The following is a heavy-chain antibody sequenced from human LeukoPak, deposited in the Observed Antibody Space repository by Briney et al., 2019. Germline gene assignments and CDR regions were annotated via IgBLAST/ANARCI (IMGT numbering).Heavy chain of an antibody. CDR2: ISGSGGRT. CDR3: AKIAFPRTAASCIDY. D-gene: IGHD6-13*01. J-gene: IGHJ4*02. V-gene: IGHV3-23*01. CDR1: GFTFSSYA. Sequence: GGSLRLSCAASGFTFSSYAMSWVRQAPGKGLEWVSAISGSGGRTYYADSVKGRFTISRDNSNITLYLQMNSLRAEYTAVYYCAKIAFPRTAASCIDYWGQGTLVTVSS.